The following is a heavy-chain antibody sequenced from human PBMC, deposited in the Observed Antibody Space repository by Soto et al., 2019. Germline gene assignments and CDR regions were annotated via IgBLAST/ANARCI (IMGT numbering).Heavy chain of an antibody. J-gene: IGHJ4*02. V-gene: IGHV3-23*01. D-gene: IGHD6-19*01. CDR2: ISGSGGST. Sequence: PGGSLRLSCAASGFTFSSYAMSWVRQAPGKGLEWVSAISGSGGSTYYADSVKGRFTISRDNSKNTLYLQMNSLRAEDTAVYYCAKFAKAVAGPGYYFDYWGQGTLVTVSS. CDR3: AKFAKAVAGPGYYFDY. CDR1: GFTFSSYA.